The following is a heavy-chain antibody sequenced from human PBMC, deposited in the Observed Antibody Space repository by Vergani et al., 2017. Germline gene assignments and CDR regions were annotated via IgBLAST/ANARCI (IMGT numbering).Heavy chain of an antibody. CDR1: GFTFSGSA. Sequence: VQLVQSGAEVKKPGGSLKLSCVASGFTFSGSAIHWVRQSSGKGLEWLGRIRSKANDYATEYSVSVRGRFTISRDDSTYTAYLQMQNLRLDDTAVYYCTSGGLYVGPTQRYSDYWGQGSLVTVSS. J-gene: IGHJ4*02. V-gene: IGHV3-73*01. D-gene: IGHD1-26*01. CDR3: TSGGLYVGPTQRYSDY. CDR2: IRSKANDYAT.